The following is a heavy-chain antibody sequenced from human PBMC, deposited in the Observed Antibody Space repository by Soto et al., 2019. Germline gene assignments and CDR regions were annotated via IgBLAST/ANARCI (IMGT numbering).Heavy chain of an antibody. Sequence: QVQLVESGGGVVQPGRSLRLSCAASGFTFSSCAMHWVRQAPGKGLEWVALISYDGSNKYYADSVKGRFTISRDNSKNTLYLQMNSLRAEDTAVYYCARDKGDLRFLEWSYYFDYGGQGTLVTVSS. CDR3: ARDKGDLRFLEWSYYFDY. CDR1: GFTFSSCA. V-gene: IGHV3-30-3*01. D-gene: IGHD3-3*01. J-gene: IGHJ4*02. CDR2: ISYDGSNK.